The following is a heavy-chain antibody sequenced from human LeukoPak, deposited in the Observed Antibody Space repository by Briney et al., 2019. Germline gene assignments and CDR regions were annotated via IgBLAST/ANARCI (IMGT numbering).Heavy chain of an antibody. CDR1: GYTFTSYG. CDR3: ARDFPAEYYDFWSGYHAFDY. CDR2: ISANNGNT. D-gene: IGHD3-3*01. V-gene: IGHV1-18*01. Sequence: ASVKLSCKASGYTFTSYGISWVRQAPGQGLEWMGWISANNGNTNYAQKLQGRVTMTTDTSTSTAYMELRSLRSDDTAVYYCARDFPAEYYDFWSGYHAFDYWGQGTLVTVSS. J-gene: IGHJ4*02.